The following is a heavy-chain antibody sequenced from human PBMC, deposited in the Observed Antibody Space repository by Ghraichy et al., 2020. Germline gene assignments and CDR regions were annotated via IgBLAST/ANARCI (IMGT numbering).Heavy chain of an antibody. Sequence: SETLSLTCTVSGGSVSSGSYYWSWIRQPPGKGLEWIGYIYYSGSTNYNPSLKSRVTISVDTSKNQFSLKLSSVTAADTAVYYCARDVTITVGNWAYYFGMDVWGQGTTVTVSS. V-gene: IGHV4-61*01. D-gene: IGHD1-20*01. CDR2: IYYSGST. J-gene: IGHJ6*02. CDR1: GGSVSSGSYY. CDR3: ARDVTITVGNWAYYFGMDV.